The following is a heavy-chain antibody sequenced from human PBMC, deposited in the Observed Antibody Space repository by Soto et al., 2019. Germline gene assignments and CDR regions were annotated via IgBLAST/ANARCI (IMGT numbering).Heavy chain of an antibody. CDR2: IKYSGTT. J-gene: IGHJ5*02. CDR1: GASVRMCCDY. Sequence: TPCHTGTAAGASVRMCCDYLRWQRPLPGKGLEWIGYIKYSGTTHYSPSLKSRVNISFDKSKNQVFLNLRFVTGADTAVYFCARDVRDTGYSYWFDPWGQGILVTVSS. CDR3: ARDVRDTGYSYWFDP. V-gene: IGHV4-31*03. D-gene: IGHD3-9*01.